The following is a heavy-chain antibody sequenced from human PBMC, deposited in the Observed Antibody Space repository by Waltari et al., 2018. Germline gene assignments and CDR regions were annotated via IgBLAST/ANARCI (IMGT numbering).Heavy chain of an antibody. V-gene: IGHV7-4-1*02. CDR1: GYSFTNYA. CDR3: AREVVPAAKIVVNWFDP. J-gene: IGHJ5*02. Sequence: QVQLVQSGSEWKKPGASVKVSCKASGYSFTNYAIHWVRQAPGQGLELMGWITTNTENPTYTQGFTRRFVFSLDTSVSTAYLQINDLKAEDTAIYYCAREVVPAAKIVVNWFDPWGQGTQVTVSS. CDR2: ITTNTENP. D-gene: IGHD2-2*01.